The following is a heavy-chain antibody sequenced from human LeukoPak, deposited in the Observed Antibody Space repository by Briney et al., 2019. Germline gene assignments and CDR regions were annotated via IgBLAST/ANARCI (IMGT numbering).Heavy chain of an antibody. V-gene: IGHV1-2*02. Sequence: ASVKVSCKASGYTFTDYYMHWVRRAPGQGLEWMGWINLNSGATNYAQKFQGRVTMTRDTSIITLYMELSSLGSDATAVYYCARRAVLAFGPWFDPWGQGTLVTVSS. CDR1: GYTFTDYY. D-gene: IGHD3-10*01. CDR3: ARRAVLAFGPWFDP. J-gene: IGHJ5*02. CDR2: INLNSGAT.